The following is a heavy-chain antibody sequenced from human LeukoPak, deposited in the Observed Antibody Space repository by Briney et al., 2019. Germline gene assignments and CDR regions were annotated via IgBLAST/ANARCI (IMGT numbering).Heavy chain of an antibody. D-gene: IGHD3-10*01. Sequence: GGSLRLSCAASGFTFSSYAMSWVRQAPGKGLEWVSAISGSGESTYYADSVKGLFTISRDNSKSTLYLQMNSLRAEDTAVYYCAKFPVHYGSGSYFDYWGQGALVTVSS. CDR1: GFTFSSYA. CDR3: AKFPVHYGSGSYFDY. CDR2: ISGSGEST. V-gene: IGHV3-23*01. J-gene: IGHJ4*02.